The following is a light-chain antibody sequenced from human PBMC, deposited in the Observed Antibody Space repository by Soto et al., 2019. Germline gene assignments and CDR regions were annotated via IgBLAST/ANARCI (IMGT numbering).Light chain of an antibody. J-gene: IGKJ1*01. CDR2: GAS. CDR1: QSVTSSF. Sequence: EIVLTQSPGTLSLSPGERATLSCRASQSVTSSFLAWYQQKPGQAPRLLISGASSRATGIPDRFSGSGSGTDLTLTISRLEPEDFAVYYCHHYGTSWTFGQGTKVEI. CDR3: HHYGTSWT. V-gene: IGKV3-20*01.